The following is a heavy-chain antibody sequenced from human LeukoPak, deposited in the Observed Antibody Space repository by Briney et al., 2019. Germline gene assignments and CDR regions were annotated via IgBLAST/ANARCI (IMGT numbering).Heavy chain of an antibody. J-gene: IGHJ4*02. V-gene: IGHV4-61*08. CDR1: GGSISSGGYY. Sequence: PSETLSLTCTVSGGSISSGGYYWSWIRQPPGKGLEWIRYVYYSGSTNYNPSLKSRVTISVDTSKSQFSVKLSSVTAADTAVYYCARGRRTHDYGGPVSDYWGQGTLVIVSS. CDR2: VYYSGST. D-gene: IGHD4-23*01. CDR3: ARGRRTHDYGGPVSDY.